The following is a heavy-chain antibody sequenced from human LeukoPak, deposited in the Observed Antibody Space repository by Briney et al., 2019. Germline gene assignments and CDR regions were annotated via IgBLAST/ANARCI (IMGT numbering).Heavy chain of an antibody. V-gene: IGHV1-18*04. D-gene: IGHD2-2*01. CDR1: GYTFTSYG. CDR2: ISAYNGST. CDR3: ARDLDIVVVLAAPRHYGMDV. Sequence: ASVKVSCKASGYTFTSYGISWVRQAPGQGLEWMGWISAYNGSTNYVQKLQGRVTMTTDTSTTTAYMELRSLRSDDTAVYYCARDLDIVVVLAAPRHYGMDVWGQGTTVTVSS. J-gene: IGHJ6*02.